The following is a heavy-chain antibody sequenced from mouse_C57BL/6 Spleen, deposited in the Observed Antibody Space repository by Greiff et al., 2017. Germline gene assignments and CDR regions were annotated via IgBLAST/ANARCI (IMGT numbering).Heavy chain of an antibody. Sequence: EVNVVESEGGLVQPGSSMKLSCTASGFTFSDYYMAWVRQVPEKGLEWVANINYDGSSTYYLDSLKSRFIISRDNAKNILYLQMSSLKSEDTATYYCARDRGGHYAMDYWGQGTSVTVSS. CDR3: ARDRGGHYAMDY. CDR1: GFTFSDYY. V-gene: IGHV5-16*01. D-gene: IGHD3-1*01. CDR2: INYDGSST. J-gene: IGHJ4*01.